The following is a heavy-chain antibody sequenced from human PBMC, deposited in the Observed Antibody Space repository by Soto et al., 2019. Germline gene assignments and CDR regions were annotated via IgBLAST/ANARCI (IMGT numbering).Heavy chain of an antibody. V-gene: IGHV3-66*01. Sequence: EVQLVESGGGLVQPGGSLRLSCAASGFTVSSNYMSWVRQAPGKGLEWVSVIYSGGSTYYADSVKGRFTISRDNSKSTLYLQMNSLRAEDTAVYYCASRTLWDDAFDIWGQGTMVTVSS. CDR1: GFTVSSNY. CDR3: ASRTLWDDAFDI. D-gene: IGHD1-26*01. CDR2: IYSGGST. J-gene: IGHJ3*02.